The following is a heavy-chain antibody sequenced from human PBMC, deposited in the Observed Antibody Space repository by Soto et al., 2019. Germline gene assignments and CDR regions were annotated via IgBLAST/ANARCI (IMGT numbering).Heavy chain of an antibody. Sequence: SVKVSCKTSGGTFGSQGIAWVRQAPGQGLEWMGGFIAMLGTPTYAKKVQGRATISADESLTSSYLELRSLRSEDTGVYFCARGAMANFDYWGQGAVVTVSS. V-gene: IGHV1-69*13. D-gene: IGHD5-18*01. CDR3: ARGAMANFDY. J-gene: IGHJ4*02. CDR2: FIAMLGTP. CDR1: GGTFGSQG.